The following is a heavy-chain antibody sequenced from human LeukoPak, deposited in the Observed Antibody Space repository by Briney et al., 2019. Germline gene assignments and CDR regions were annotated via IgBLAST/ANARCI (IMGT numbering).Heavy chain of an antibody. CDR2: FDPEEAET. D-gene: IGHD3-22*01. Sequence: ASVKVSCKLSGYALTLLSIYWVRQAPGKGLEWMGGFDPEEAETIYAQKFQGRVTMTEDTSTDTAYMELRSLRSEDTAIYYCAIRRFPYDSSAHSSALDYGGQGPPVPLSS. V-gene: IGHV1-24*01. J-gene: IGHJ4*02. CDR1: GYALTLLS. CDR3: AIRRFPYDSSAHSSALDY.